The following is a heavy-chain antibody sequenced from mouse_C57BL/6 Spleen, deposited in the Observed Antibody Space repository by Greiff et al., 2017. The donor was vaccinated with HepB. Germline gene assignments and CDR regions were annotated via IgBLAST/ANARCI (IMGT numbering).Heavy chain of an antibody. Sequence: VKLQQPGAELVMPGASVKLSCKASGYTFTSYWMHWVKQRPGQGLEWIGEIDPSDSYTNYNQKFKGKSTLTVDKSSSTAYMQLSSLTSEDSAVYYCARGTAQATLDYWGQGTTLTVAS. CDR1: GYTFTSYW. V-gene: IGHV1-69*01. CDR2: IDPSDSYT. CDR3: ARGTAQATLDY. D-gene: IGHD3-2*02. J-gene: IGHJ2*01.